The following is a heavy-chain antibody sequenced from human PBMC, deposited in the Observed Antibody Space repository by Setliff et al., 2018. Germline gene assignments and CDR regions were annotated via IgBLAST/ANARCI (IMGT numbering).Heavy chain of an antibody. Sequence: GGSLRLSCAVSGFTFASYGMNWVRQAPGKGLEWVSYSGSSVTSIYYADSVKGRFTISRDTVKDSLYLQINSLRVEDTAVYYCTRGRSSWFDYWGQGTVVTVSS. V-gene: IGHV3-48*01. CDR1: GFTFASYG. CDR2: SGSSVTSI. CDR3: TRGRSSWFDY. J-gene: IGHJ4*02.